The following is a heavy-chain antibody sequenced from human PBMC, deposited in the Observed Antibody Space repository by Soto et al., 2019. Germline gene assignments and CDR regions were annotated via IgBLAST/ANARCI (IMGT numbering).Heavy chain of an antibody. Sequence: QVQLVEAGGGVVQPGRSLRLSCAASGFTFSSYAMHWVRQAPGKGLEWVAVISYDGSNKYYADSVKGRFTISRDNSKNTLYLQMNSLRAEDTAVYYCARDLWEPTTLGGMDVWGQGTTVTVSS. V-gene: IGHV3-30-3*01. CDR2: ISYDGSNK. D-gene: IGHD1-26*01. CDR1: GFTFSSYA. CDR3: ARDLWEPTTLGGMDV. J-gene: IGHJ6*02.